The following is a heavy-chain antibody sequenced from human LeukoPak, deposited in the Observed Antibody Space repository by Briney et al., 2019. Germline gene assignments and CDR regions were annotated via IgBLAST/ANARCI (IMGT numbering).Heavy chain of an antibody. V-gene: IGHV3-30*04. CDR3: ARMGYYDFWSGYYVYFQH. CDR2: ISFDASKE. CDR1: GFTFSRYA. J-gene: IGHJ1*01. D-gene: IGHD3-3*01. Sequence: GGSLRLSCAASGFTFSRYAMHWVRQAPGKGLEWVAGISFDASKEYYADSVKGRFTISRDNSKSTLHLQMNSLRAEDTAVYYCARMGYYDFWSGYYVYFQHWGQGTLVTVSS.